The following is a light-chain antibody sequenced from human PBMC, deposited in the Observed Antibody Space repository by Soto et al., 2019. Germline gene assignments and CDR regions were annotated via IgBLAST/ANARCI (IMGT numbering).Light chain of an antibody. CDR2: DAS. CDR1: QSVSSY. J-gene: IGKJ5*01. CDR3: QQHSDWPPIT. Sequence: EIVFTQSPAALCLSAGPRAALSCMASQSVSSYLAGYQQKPGQAPRLLIYDASDRATGIPGRFSGSGSGTDFTLTISSLEPEDFAVYYCQQHSDWPPITFGQGTRLETK. V-gene: IGKV3-11*01.